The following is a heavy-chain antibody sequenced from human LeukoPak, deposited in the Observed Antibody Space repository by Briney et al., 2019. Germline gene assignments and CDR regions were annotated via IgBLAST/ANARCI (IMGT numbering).Heavy chain of an antibody. V-gene: IGHV4-59*01. J-gene: IGHJ3*02. CDR1: GGSISSYY. CDR3: ARGGGSYYYDSSGSGAFDI. CDR2: IYYSGST. Sequence: PSETLSLTCTVSGGSISSYYWSWIRQPPGKGLEWTGYIYYSGSTNYNPSLKSRVTISVDTSKNQFSLKVSSVTAADTAVYYCARGGGSYYYDSSGSGAFDIWGQGTMVTVSS. D-gene: IGHD3-22*01.